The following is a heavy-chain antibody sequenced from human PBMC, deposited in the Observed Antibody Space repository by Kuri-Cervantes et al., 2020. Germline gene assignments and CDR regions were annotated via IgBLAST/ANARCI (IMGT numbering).Heavy chain of an antibody. J-gene: IGHJ4*02. CDR1: GFIFTSYW. V-gene: IGHV3-7*01. Sequence: GGSLRLSCAASGFIFTSYWMNWVRQAPGKGLEWVANIKHDGSEKYYVDSAKGRFTISRDNAKNSLYLQMNSLRVEDTAVYYCARDRGYSGYGTDYWGQGTLVTVSS. CDR3: ARDRGYSGYGTDY. CDR2: IKHDGSEK. D-gene: IGHD5-12*01.